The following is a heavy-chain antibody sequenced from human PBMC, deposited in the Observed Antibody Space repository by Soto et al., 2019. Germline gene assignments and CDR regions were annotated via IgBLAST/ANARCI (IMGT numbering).Heavy chain of an antibody. V-gene: IGHV5-51*01. J-gene: IGHJ5*02. D-gene: IGHD4-17*01. CDR1: GYSFTSYW. CDR3: ARHSVPPTVDNPYNCFDP. Sequence: GESLKISCKGSGYSFTSYWIGWVRQMPGKGLEWMGIIYPGDSDTRYSPSFQGQVTISADKSISTAYLQWSSLKASDTAMYYCARHSVPPTVDNPYNCFDPCGQRTLVTVSS. CDR2: IYPGDSDT.